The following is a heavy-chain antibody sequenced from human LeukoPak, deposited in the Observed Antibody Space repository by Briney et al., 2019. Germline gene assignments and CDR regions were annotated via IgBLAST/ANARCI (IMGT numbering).Heavy chain of an antibody. CDR3: ARGNGIVAAWSFDY. V-gene: IGHV4-61*02. J-gene: IGHJ4*02. Sequence: KSSETLSLTCTVSGYSISSGYYWGWIRQPAGKGLEWIGLIYTSGSTNYNPSLKSRVTISVDTSKDQFSLKLSSVTAADTAVYYCARGNGIVAAWSFDYWGQGTLVTVSS. CDR2: IYTSGST. CDR1: GYSISSGYY. D-gene: IGHD6-13*01.